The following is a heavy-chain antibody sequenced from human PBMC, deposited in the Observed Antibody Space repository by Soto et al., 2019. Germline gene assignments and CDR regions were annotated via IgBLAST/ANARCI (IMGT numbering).Heavy chain of an antibody. CDR2: IYYSGST. V-gene: IGHV4-59*08. D-gene: IGHD6-19*01. J-gene: IGHJ4*02. CDR3: ARQVTAVAGLGY. CDR1: GGSISSYY. Sequence: SETLSLTCTVSGGSISSYYWSWIRQPPGKGLEWIGYIYYSGSTNYNPSLKSRVTISVDTSKNQFSLKLSSVTAADTAVYYCARQVTAVAGLGYWGQGTLVTVSS.